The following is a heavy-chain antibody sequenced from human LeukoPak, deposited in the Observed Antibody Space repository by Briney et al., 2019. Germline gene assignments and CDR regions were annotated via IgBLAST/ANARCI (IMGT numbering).Heavy chain of an antibody. Sequence: GSSVKVSCKASGGTFSSYAISWVRQAPGQGLEWMGRIIPILGIANYAQKFQGRVTITAGKSTSTAYMELSSLRSEDTAVYYCARGEGQFDPWGQGTLVTVSS. CDR3: ARGEGQFDP. CDR2: IIPILGIA. J-gene: IGHJ5*02. V-gene: IGHV1-69*04. CDR1: GGTFSSYA.